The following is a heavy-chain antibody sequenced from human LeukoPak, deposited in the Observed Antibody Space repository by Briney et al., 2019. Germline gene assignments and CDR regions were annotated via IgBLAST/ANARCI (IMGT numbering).Heavy chain of an antibody. D-gene: IGHD3-10*01. J-gene: IGHJ5*02. CDR3: ARDFASGSGSNWATNRFDP. Sequence: PGGSLRLSCAASGFTFDKFAIHWVRQAPGKGLEWLAIISYDEYNKFYADSVKGRFTISRDNSKNTVYLQMNSLGPEDTAVYYCARDFASGSGSNWATNRFDPWGQGTLVTVSS. V-gene: IGHV3-30*04. CDR2: ISYDEYNK. CDR1: GFTFDKFA.